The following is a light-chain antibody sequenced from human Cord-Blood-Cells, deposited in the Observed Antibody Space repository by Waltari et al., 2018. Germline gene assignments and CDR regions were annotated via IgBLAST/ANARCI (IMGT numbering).Light chain of an antibody. CDR2: GAS. Sequence: EIVLTQSPGTLSLSPGERATLSCRASQSVSSSYLAWYQQKPGQAPRLLIYGASSRATGIPDRFSGRGSGTDFTRTISRLEPEDFAVYYCQQYGSSPGTFGQGTKVEIK. J-gene: IGKJ1*01. CDR1: QSVSSSY. CDR3: QQYGSSPGT. V-gene: IGKV3-20*01.